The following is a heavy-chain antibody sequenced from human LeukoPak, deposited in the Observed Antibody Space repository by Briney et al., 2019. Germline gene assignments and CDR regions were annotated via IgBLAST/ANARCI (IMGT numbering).Heavy chain of an antibody. CDR3: ATGVGTSCNYCVDV. V-gene: IGHV3-74*01. J-gene: IGHJ6*04. Sequence: GGSLRLSCAASGFTFSSFWMHWVRHTPGKGLVWVSRINPDGSSTSYADSVKGRFTISRDNAKNTVYLQMNSLRAEDTAVYYCATGVGTSCNYCVDVWDEGTTVTVSS. CDR2: INPDGSST. D-gene: IGHD2-2*01. CDR1: GFTFSSFW.